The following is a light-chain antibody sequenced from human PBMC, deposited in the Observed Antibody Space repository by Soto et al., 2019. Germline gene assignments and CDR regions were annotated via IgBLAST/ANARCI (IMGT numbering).Light chain of an antibody. Sequence: QSVLTQPPSASGTPGQRVTISCSGSGSSIGTNTVNWYRQLPGTAPKLLIYGNNPRPSGVPDRFSGSKSGTSASLAISGLRSEDEAEYYCTAWDGSLNNVLFGGGTQLTVL. V-gene: IGLV1-44*01. CDR3: TAWDGSLNNVL. CDR2: GNN. J-gene: IGLJ2*01. CDR1: GSSIGTNT.